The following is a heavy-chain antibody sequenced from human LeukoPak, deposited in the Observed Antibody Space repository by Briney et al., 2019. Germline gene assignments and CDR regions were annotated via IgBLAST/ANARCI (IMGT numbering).Heavy chain of an antibody. J-gene: IGHJ5*02. D-gene: IGHD4-17*01. CDR3: ATAALGDPFGS. CDR1: GGSISSGSYF. V-gene: IGHV4-39*07. CDR2: IYYSGRT. Sequence: SETLSLTCAVSGGSISSGSYFWGWIRQPPGKGLEWIGSIYYSGRTYYNLSLQSRVTISADTSKNQLSLRLTSVTAADTAVYYCATAALGDPFGSWGQGTLVIVSS.